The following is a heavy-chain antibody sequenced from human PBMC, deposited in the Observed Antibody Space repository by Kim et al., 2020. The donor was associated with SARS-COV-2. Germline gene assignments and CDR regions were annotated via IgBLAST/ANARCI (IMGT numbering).Heavy chain of an antibody. V-gene: IGHV3-13*04. D-gene: IGHD1-26*01. J-gene: IGHJ6*02. CDR1: GFTFSSYD. CDR2: IGPAVDT. CDR3: ARDRRKIVGATNYYYYGMDV. Sequence: GGSLRLSCAASGFTFSSYDMHWVAQATGKGLEWFSPIGPAVDTYYPAPVKGRFTISRENAKNSCYLQMNSLRAGDTAVYYCARDRRKIVGATNYYYYGMDVWGQGTTVTVSS.